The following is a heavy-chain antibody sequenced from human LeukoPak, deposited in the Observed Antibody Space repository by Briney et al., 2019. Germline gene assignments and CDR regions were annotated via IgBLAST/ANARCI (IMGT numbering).Heavy chain of an antibody. CDR3: AKDWAVVVVAARYFDY. V-gene: IGHV3-23*01. D-gene: IGHD2-15*01. Sequence: GGSLRLSCAASGFTFSSYAMSWVRQAPGRGLGWVSAISGSGGSTYYADSVKGRFTISRDNSKNTLYLQMNSLRAEDTAVYYCAKDWAVVVVAARYFDYWGQGTLVTVSS. CDR2: ISGSGGST. CDR1: GFTFSSYA. J-gene: IGHJ4*02.